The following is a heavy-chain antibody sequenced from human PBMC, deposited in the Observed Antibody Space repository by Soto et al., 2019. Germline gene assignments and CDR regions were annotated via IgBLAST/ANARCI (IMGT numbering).Heavy chain of an antibody. V-gene: IGHV1-69*13. CDR1: GGTFSSYA. J-gene: IGHJ3*02. CDR3: ARAHTYYYDSSGPRGAFDI. CDR2: IIPIFGTA. Sequence: SVKVSCKASGGTFSSYAISWVRQAPGQGLEWMGGIIPIFGTANYAQKFQGRVTITADESTSTAYMELSSLRSEDTAVYYCARAHTYYYDSSGPRGAFDIWGQGTMVTXSS. D-gene: IGHD3-22*01.